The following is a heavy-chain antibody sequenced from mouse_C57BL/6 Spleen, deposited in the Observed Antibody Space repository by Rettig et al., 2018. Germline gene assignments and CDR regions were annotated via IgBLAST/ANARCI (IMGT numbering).Heavy chain of an antibody. D-gene: IGHD1-1*01. V-gene: IGHV1-64*01. Sequence: FKSKATLTVDKSSSTAYIQLSSLTSEDSAVYYCASRSSPFDYWGQGTTLTVSS. CDR3: ASRSSPFDY. J-gene: IGHJ2*01.